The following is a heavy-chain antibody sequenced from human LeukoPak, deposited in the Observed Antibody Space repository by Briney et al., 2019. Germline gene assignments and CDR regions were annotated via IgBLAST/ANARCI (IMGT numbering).Heavy chain of an antibody. CDR3: AKDRCSSTSCYFDY. Sequence: GGSLRLSCAASGFTFSTYWMHWVRQAPGKGLAWVSGIKSDGSKTGYADSVEGRFTISRDNAKNTVYLQMNSLSAEDTAVYYCAKDRCSSTSCYFDYWGQGTLVTVSS. D-gene: IGHD2-2*01. J-gene: IGHJ4*02. V-gene: IGHV3-74*01. CDR1: GFTFSTYW. CDR2: IKSDGSKT.